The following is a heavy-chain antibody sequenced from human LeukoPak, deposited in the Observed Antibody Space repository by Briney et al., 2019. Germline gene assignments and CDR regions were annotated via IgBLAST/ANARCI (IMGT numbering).Heavy chain of an antibody. CDR2: INPNSGGT. CDR3: ARVSVGFLEWLLHDKCDAFDI. V-gene: IGHV1-2*06. Sequence: ASVKVSCRASGYTFTGYYMHWVRQAPGQGLEWMGRINPNSGGTNYAQKFQGRVTMTRGTSISTAYMELSRLRSDDTAVYYCARVSVGFLEWLLHDKCDAFDIWGQGTMVTVSS. D-gene: IGHD3-3*01. CDR1: GYTFTGYY. J-gene: IGHJ3*02.